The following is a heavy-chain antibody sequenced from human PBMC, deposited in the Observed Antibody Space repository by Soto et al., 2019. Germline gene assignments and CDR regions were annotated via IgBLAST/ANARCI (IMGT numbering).Heavy chain of an antibody. CDR3: ARERAMVRGVRYYFDY. D-gene: IGHD3-10*01. CDR2: IIPIFGTA. CDR1: GGTFSSYA. V-gene: IGHV1-69*13. J-gene: IGHJ4*02. Sequence: SVKVSCKASGGTFSSYAISWVRQAPGQGLEWMGGIIPIFGTANYAQKFQGRVTITADESTSTAYMELSSLRSEDTAVYYCARERAMVRGVRYYFDYWGQGTLVTVSS.